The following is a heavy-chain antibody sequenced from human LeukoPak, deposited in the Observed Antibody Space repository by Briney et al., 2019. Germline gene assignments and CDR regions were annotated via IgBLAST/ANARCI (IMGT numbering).Heavy chain of an antibody. CDR2: INNDGTTT. J-gene: IGHJ1*01. D-gene: IGHD3-10*01. Sequence: PGGSLRLSYAASGFTFSGAWMLWVRQAPGKRLVWVSRINNDGTTTMYADSVKGRFTLSRDNAKNTLYLQMNSLRAEDTAVYYCARVSGPGMNEYFHLWGQGTLVTVSS. V-gene: IGHV3-74*03. CDR3: ARVSGPGMNEYFHL. CDR1: GFTFSGAW.